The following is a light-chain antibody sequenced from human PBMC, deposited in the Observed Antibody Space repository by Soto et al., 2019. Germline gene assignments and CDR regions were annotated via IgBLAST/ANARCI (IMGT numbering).Light chain of an antibody. J-gene: IGKJ1*01. V-gene: IGKV1-12*01. CDR1: QSIGTW. CDR3: LQVSSFPRT. CDR2: AAS. Sequence: DIQVTQSPSTLSASVGDRVTITCGASQSIGTWLAWYQQKPGKAPQFLIQAASNLQSGVPSRFSGSGSGTEFILSINSLQPEDIATYYCLQVSSFPRTFGQGTKVDI.